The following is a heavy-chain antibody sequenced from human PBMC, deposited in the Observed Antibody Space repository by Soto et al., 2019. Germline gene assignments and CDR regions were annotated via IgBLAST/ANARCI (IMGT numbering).Heavy chain of an antibody. Sequence: QVQLQESGPGLVKPSETLSLNCTVSGGSISSYYWSWIRQPPGKGLEWIGYIYYSGSTNYNPSLKSQVTISVDTSKNQFSLKLRSVTAADTAVYYCARRYWYSFDYWCQGTLVTDSS. CDR3: ARRYWYSFDY. CDR1: GGSISSYY. CDR2: IYYSGST. D-gene: IGHD2-8*02. V-gene: IGHV4-59*08. J-gene: IGHJ4*02.